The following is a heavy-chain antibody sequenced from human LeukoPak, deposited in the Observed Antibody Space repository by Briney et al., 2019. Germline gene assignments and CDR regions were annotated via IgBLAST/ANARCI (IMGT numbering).Heavy chain of an antibody. J-gene: IGHJ4*02. CDR2: ISGSGGST. CDR1: GFTFSSYA. Sequence: GGSLRLSCAASGFTFSSYAMSWVRQAPGKGLEWVSAISGSGGSTYYADSVKGRFTISRDNSKNTLYLQMNNLRAEDTAVYYCAEDGGLYCGGDCYPLYYFDYWGQGTLVTVSS. V-gene: IGHV3-23*01. CDR3: AEDGGLYCGGDCYPLYYFDY. D-gene: IGHD2-21*02.